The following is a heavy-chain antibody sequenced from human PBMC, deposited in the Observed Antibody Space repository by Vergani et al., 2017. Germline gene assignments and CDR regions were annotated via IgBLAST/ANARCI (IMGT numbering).Heavy chain of an antibody. CDR2: IHPADSDT. CDR3: ARLCGHNSSGSKYFDY. CDR1: GYSFTNYW. J-gene: IGHJ4*02. V-gene: IGHV5-51*01. Sequence: EVQLVQSGAEVKKPGESLKISCQISGYSFTNYWIGWVRQMPGKGLEWMGIIHPADSDTRYSPSFQGQVTISVDKSISTAYLQRSSLRASDSAMYYCARLCGHNSSGSKYFDYWGQGTLVTVSS. D-gene: IGHD1-26*01.